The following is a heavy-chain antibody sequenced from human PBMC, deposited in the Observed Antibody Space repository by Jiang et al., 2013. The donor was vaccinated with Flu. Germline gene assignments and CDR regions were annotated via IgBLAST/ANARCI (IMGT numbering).Heavy chain of an antibody. CDR2: ISDSGTA. D-gene: IGHD3-10*01. V-gene: IGHV4-39*07. CDR3: AREEYYYGSGRPYGMDV. J-gene: IGHJ6*02. Sequence: WAWIRQSPGEGLEWTGTISDSGTAYYNPSLKSRVTISIDTSKNQFSLNLSSVTAADTAVYYCAREEYYYGSGRPYGMDVWGQGTTVTVSS.